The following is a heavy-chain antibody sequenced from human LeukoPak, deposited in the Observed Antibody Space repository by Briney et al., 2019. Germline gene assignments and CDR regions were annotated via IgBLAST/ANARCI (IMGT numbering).Heavy chain of an antibody. J-gene: IGHJ4*02. CDR1: GGSISSYY. CDR3: ARDLGSSFDY. Sequence: SETLSLTCTVSGGSISSYYWSWIRQPPGKGLEWIGYIYYSGGTNYNPSLKSRVTISVDTSKNQFSLKLSSVTAADTAVYYCARDLGSSFDYWGQGTLVTVSS. D-gene: IGHD2/OR15-2a*01. V-gene: IGHV4-59*01. CDR2: IYYSGGT.